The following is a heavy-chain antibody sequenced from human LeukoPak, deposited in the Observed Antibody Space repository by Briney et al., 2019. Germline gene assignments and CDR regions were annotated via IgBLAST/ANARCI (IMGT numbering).Heavy chain of an antibody. V-gene: IGHV3-33*01. CDR3: ARARSAVAATRREFDP. J-gene: IGHJ5*02. D-gene: IGHD6-19*01. CDR1: GFTFSSYG. Sequence: PGRSLRLSCAASGFTFSSYGMHWVRQAPGKGLEWVAVIWYDGSNKYYADSVKGRFTISRDNSKNTLYLQMNSLRAEDTAVYYCARARSAVAATRREFDPWGQGTLVTVSS. CDR2: IWYDGSNK.